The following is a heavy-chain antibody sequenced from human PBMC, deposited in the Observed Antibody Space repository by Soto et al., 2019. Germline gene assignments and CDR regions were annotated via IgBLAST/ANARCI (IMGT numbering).Heavy chain of an antibody. Sequence: SEALSLSNTVSVGSISGYDWSWIRQPSGKGLEWIGRIYATGSTNYNPSLKSRVTMSVDTSKNQFSLKLNSVTAADTAVYYCARDCSADSCYFLFDYWGQGTLVTVSS. V-gene: IGHV4-4*07. CDR3: ARDCSADSCYFLFDY. J-gene: IGHJ4*02. CDR2: IYATGST. D-gene: IGHD2-15*01. CDR1: VGSISGYD.